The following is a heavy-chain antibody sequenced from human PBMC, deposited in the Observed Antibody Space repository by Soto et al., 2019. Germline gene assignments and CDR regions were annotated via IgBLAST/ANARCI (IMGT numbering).Heavy chain of an antibody. CDR1: GESFIGYY. CDR3: ARTDIETTNWFDP. Sequence: QVHLQQWGAGLLKPSETLSLTCAVYGESFIGYYWTWIRQPPGKGLEWIGEINHRGSTNYNPSLKSRVSISIDTSKNQFSLKLTSVTAADTSVYYCARTDIETTNWFDPWGQGTLVTVSS. CDR2: INHRGST. J-gene: IGHJ5*02. V-gene: IGHV4-34*02. D-gene: IGHD5-12*01.